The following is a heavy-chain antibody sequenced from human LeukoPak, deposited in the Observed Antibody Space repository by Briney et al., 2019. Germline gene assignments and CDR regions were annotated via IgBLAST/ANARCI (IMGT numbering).Heavy chain of an antibody. D-gene: IGHD3-9*01. J-gene: IGHJ4*02. V-gene: IGHV3-11*04. Sequence: PVQPLDSPSVVSSSGSTIYYADSVKGRFTISRDNAKNSLYLQMNSLRAEDTAVYYCARVEDYDILTGFDYWGQGTLVTVSS. CDR3: ARVEDYDILTGFDY. CDR2: VSSSGSTI.